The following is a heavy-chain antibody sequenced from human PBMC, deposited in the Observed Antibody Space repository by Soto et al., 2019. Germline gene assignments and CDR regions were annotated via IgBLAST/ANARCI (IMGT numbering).Heavy chain of an antibody. D-gene: IGHD4-17*01. Sequence: QVQLQESGPGLVKPSGTLSLTCAVSGGSIISSNWWSWVRQPPGKGLEWIGEVFHSGTNNNSPSLKSRVTISVDNSKNQCYRNLFSGTAADTAVYYCARVGRGATTVTTGAAFDIWGQGTMVTVSS. J-gene: IGHJ3*02. CDR1: GGSIISSNW. V-gene: IGHV4-4*02. CDR2: VFHSGTN. CDR3: ARVGRGATTVTTGAAFDI.